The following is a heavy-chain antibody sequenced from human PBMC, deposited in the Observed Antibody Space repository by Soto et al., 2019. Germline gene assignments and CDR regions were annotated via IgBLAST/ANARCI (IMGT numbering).Heavy chain of an antibody. J-gene: IGHJ6*02. CDR2: IYYSGST. D-gene: IGHD6-19*01. CDR1: GGSISSYY. CDR3: ARAGTKQWLGHYYYGMDV. Sequence: PSETLSLTCTVSGGSISSYYRSWIRQPPGKGLEWIGYIYYSGSTNYNPSLKSRVTISVDTSKNQFSLKLSSVTAADTAVYYCARAGTKQWLGHYYYGMDVWGQGTTVTVS. V-gene: IGHV4-59*01.